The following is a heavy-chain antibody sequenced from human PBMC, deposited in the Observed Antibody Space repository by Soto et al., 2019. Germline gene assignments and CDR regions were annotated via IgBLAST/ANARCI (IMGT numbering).Heavy chain of an antibody. V-gene: IGHV3-72*01. CDR1: GFTLSDHY. CDR3: ARYDYGDLDY. Sequence: EVQLVESGGGLVQPGGSLRLSCAASGFTLSDHYMDWVRQAPGKGLEWVGRTRNKANSYTTEYAASVKGRFTISRDDSKNSVYLQMNSLKTEATAVYYCARYDYGDLDYWGQGTLVTVSS. D-gene: IGHD4-17*01. CDR2: TRNKANSYTT. J-gene: IGHJ4*02.